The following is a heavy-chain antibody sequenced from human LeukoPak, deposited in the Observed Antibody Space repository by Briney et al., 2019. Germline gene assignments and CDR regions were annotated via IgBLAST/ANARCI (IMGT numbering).Heavy chain of an antibody. V-gene: IGHV3-48*03. CDR1: GFTLHSFE. D-gene: IGHD6-13*01. Sequence: WGVLRLSFAAPGFTLHSFEKKWVRPAPGEGVGGGLYISSSGSTIYYADSVKGRFTISRDNAKNSLYLQMNSLRAEDTAVYYCARGLAAAGTNWFDPWGQGTLVTVSS. CDR3: ARGLAAAGTNWFDP. J-gene: IGHJ5*02. CDR2: ISSSGSTI.